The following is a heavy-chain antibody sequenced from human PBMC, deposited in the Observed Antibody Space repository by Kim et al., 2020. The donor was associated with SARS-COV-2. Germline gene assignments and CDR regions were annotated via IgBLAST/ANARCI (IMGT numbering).Heavy chain of an antibody. Sequence: GGSLRLSCAASGFTFSSYGMHWVRQAPGKGLEWVAVIWYDGSNKYYTDSVKGRFTISRDNSKNTLYLQMNSLRAEDTAVYYCAKEGALGVPAAIWFSGGSWGYYGMDVWGQGTTVTVSS. CDR1: GFTFSSYG. V-gene: IGHV3-33*06. CDR3: AKEGALGVPAAIWFSGGSWGYYGMDV. J-gene: IGHJ6*02. CDR2: IWYDGSNK. D-gene: IGHD2-2*02.